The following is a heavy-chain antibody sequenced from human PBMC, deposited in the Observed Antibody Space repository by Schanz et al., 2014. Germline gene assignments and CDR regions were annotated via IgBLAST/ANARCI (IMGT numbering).Heavy chain of an antibody. V-gene: IGHV4-59*08. D-gene: IGHD1-26*01. CDR3: ARQGDVYRLDY. Sequence: QVPLQESGPGLVKPSETLSLTCTVSGASISVYDWNWIRQSPGKGLEWIGYIYHTGGPIYNPSLQSRVTISIEPSKTPFSWKRESGTAADTAMYFCARQGDVYRLDYWGQGTLVSVTS. J-gene: IGHJ4*02. CDR1: GASISVYD. CDR2: IYHTGGP.